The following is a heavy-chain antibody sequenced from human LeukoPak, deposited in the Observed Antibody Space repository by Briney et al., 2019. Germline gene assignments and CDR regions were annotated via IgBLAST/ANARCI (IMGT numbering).Heavy chain of an antibody. J-gene: IGHJ5*02. Sequence: ASVKVSCKASGGTFSSYAISWVRQAPGQGLEWMGGIIPIFGTANYAQKFQGRVTITADESTSTAYMELSSLRSEDTAVYYCARDVRPCGSCSNWFDPWGQGTLVTVSS. CDR2: IIPIFGTA. CDR1: GGTFSSYA. V-gene: IGHV1-69*13. CDR3: ARDVRPCGSCSNWFDP. D-gene: IGHD2-15*01.